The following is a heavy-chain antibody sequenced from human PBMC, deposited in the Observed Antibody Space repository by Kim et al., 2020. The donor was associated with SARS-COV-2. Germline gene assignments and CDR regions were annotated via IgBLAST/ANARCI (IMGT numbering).Heavy chain of an antibody. Sequence: SRVTISVDTSKNQFSLKLSTVTAADTAVYYCARRVPIVVVPAASDDAFDIWGQGTMVTVSS. CDR3: ARRVPIVVVPAASDDAFDI. J-gene: IGHJ3*02. D-gene: IGHD2-2*01. V-gene: IGHV4-39*01.